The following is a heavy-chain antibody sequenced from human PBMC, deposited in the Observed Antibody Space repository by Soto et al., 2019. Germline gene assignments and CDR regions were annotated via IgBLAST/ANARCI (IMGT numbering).Heavy chain of an antibody. D-gene: IGHD1-26*01. CDR3: ARGLGLYYFDY. CDR1: GYTFTGYY. J-gene: IGHJ4*02. CDR2: INAGNGNT. Sequence: GASVKVSCKASGYTFTGYYMHWVRQAPGQGLEWMGWINAGNGNTEYSQKFQGRVTITRDTSASTAYMELSSLRSEDTAVYYCARGLGLYYFDYWGQGTLVTVSS. V-gene: IGHV1-3*01.